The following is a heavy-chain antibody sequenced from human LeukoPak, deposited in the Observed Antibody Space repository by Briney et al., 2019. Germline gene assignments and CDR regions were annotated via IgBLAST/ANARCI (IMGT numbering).Heavy chain of an antibody. CDR2: ISNDGGGT. CDR3: AKGSSGYFADL. CDR1: GFTFNNYG. J-gene: IGHJ5*02. V-gene: IGHV3-23*01. Sequence: PGGSLRLSCAASGFTFNNYGLIWVRQAPGKGLEWVAAISNDGGGTMYAAFVEGRFTISRDNPKNTLFLQMNSLRAEDTALYYCAKGSSGYFADLWGQGTLVTVSS. D-gene: IGHD3-22*01.